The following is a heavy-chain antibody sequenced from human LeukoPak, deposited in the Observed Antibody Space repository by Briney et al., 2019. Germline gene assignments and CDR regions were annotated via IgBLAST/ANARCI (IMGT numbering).Heavy chain of an antibody. CDR3: ARDVAVAGSDYYYYYGMDV. J-gene: IGHJ6*02. CDR1: GYTYIRYG. V-gene: IGHV1-18*04. CDR2: ISAYNGNT. D-gene: IGHD6-19*01. Sequence: ASVKVSCKTSGYTYIRYGITWVRQAPGQGLEWMGWISAYNGNTNYAQKLQGRVTMTTDTSTSTAYMELRSLRSDDTAVYYCARDVAVAGSDYYYYYGMDVWGQGTTVTVSS.